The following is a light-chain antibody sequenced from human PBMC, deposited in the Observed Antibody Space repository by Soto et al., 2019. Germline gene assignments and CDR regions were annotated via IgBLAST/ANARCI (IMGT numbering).Light chain of an antibody. CDR2: GAS. CDR1: QGVSSTY. CDR3: QQYGSSPQS. Sequence: EIVLPQSPGTLSLSPGEGATLSCRDSQGVSSTYLAWYQQKAGQAPRLLIYGASSRATGIPDRFSGSGSGTDFTLTISRLEPEDLAVYYCQQYGSSPQSFGQGTKVDIK. J-gene: IGKJ1*01. V-gene: IGKV3-20*01.